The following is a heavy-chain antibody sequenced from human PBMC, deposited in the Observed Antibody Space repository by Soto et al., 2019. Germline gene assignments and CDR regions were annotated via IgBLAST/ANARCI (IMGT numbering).Heavy chain of an antibody. CDR3: ARGATVTTGGFDP. CDR2: IYYSGST. J-gene: IGHJ5*02. V-gene: IGHV4-61*01. Sequence: QVQLQESGPGLVKPSETLSLTCTVSGGSVSSGSYYWSWIRQPPGKGLEWIGYIYYSGSTNYNPSLKSRVTISVDTSKNQCSLKLSSVTAADTAVYYCARGATVTTGGFDPWGQGTLVTVSS. CDR1: GGSVSSGSYY. D-gene: IGHD4-17*01.